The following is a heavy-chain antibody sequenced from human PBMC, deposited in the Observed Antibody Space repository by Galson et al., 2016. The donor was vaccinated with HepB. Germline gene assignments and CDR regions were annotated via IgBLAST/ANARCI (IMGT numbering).Heavy chain of an antibody. D-gene: IGHD6-19*01. Sequence: SVKVSCKASGYIFTNHAFSWVRQAPGQSLEWMGWIDTKNGNTVYARKLQGRVTMTTDTSTNTAYMELTSLRSDDTAVYYCERDLVDSSGWVDYWGQGTLVTVSS. CDR3: ERDLVDSSGWVDY. V-gene: IGHV1-18*04. CDR1: GYIFTNHA. CDR2: IDTKNGNT. J-gene: IGHJ4*02.